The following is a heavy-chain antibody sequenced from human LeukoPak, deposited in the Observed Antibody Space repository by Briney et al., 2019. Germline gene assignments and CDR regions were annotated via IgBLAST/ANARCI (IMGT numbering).Heavy chain of an antibody. D-gene: IGHD3-16*02. V-gene: IGHV1-18*01. CDR1: GYTLRSYG. CDR2: ISAYNGNT. CDR3: ARERGVYDYVWGSYRHDAFDI. Sequence: ASVKVSCKASGYTLRSYGITWVRQAPGQGLEWMGWISAYNGNTKYPQKLQGRVTVTTDTSTSTAYMELRSLRSDDTAVYYCARERGVYDYVWGSYRHDAFDIWGQGTMVTVSS. J-gene: IGHJ3*02.